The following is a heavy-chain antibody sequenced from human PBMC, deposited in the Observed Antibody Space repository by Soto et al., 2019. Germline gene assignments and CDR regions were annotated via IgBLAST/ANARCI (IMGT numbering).Heavy chain of an antibody. J-gene: IGHJ5*02. Sequence: SETLSLTCTVSGGSVSSGSYYWSWIRQPPGKGLEWIGYIYYSGSTNYNPSLKSRVTISVDTSKNQFSLKLSSVTAADTAVYYCARTLVPYSSSWYPNWLDPWGQGTMVTVYS. CDR2: IYYSGST. D-gene: IGHD6-13*01. CDR3: ARTLVPYSSSWYPNWLDP. CDR1: GGSVSSGSYY. V-gene: IGHV4-61*01.